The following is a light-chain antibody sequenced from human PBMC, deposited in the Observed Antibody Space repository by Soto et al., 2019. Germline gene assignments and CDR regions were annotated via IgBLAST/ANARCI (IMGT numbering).Light chain of an antibody. Sequence: DIQMTQSPSSLSVSVGDRVTITCRASQSIRTYLNWYQQKPGKAPKFLIYAASTLQSGVPSRFSGRGSGTDFTLTISSLQPEDFATYYCQQTYSNPRTFGQGTKVEIK. V-gene: IGKV1-39*01. CDR2: AAS. CDR3: QQTYSNPRT. CDR1: QSIRTY. J-gene: IGKJ1*01.